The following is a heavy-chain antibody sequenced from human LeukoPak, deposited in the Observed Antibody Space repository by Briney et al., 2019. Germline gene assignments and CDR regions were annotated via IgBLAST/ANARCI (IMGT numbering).Heavy chain of an antibody. Sequence: GESLNISCKGSGYTFTSSWIGWVRQMPGKGLEWMGIIYPGDSDTRYSPSFQGQVTISADQSIRTAYLQWSSLKASDTAIFYCARGDGYSRFDDWGQGTLVTVSS. D-gene: IGHD5-24*01. CDR2: IYPGDSDT. CDR1: GYTFTSSW. J-gene: IGHJ4*02. V-gene: IGHV5-51*01. CDR3: ARGDGYSRFDD.